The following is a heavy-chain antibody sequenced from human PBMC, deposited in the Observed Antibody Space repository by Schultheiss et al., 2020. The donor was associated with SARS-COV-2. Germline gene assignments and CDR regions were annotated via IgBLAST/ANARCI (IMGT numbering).Heavy chain of an antibody. CDR3: ARGTLAAAGGGVDY. V-gene: IGHV3-33*01. Sequence: GESLKISCAASGFTFSSFGMHWVRQAPGKGLEWVAVIWYDGSNKYYADSVKGRFTISRDNSKNTLYLQMNSLRAEDTAVYYCARGTLAAAGGGVDYWGLGTLVTVSS. D-gene: IGHD6-13*01. J-gene: IGHJ4*02. CDR2: IWYDGSNK. CDR1: GFTFSSFG.